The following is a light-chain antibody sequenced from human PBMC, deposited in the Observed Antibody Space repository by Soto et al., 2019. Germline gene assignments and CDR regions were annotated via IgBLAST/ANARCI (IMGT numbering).Light chain of an antibody. CDR3: QQYNYWPPIT. Sequence: EIVMTQSPGTLSVSPGETATLSCRASQVLGTNLAWYQQKPGQSPTLLIYGIYIRATGVPVRFTGSGSGTEFTLTITSLQSEDFATYYCQQYNYWPPITFXQGTRMEIK. V-gene: IGKV3-15*01. CDR2: GIY. J-gene: IGKJ5*01. CDR1: QVLGTN.